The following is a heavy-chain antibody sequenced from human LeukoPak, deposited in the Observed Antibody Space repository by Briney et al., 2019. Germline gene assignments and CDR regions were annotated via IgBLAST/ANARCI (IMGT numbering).Heavy chain of an antibody. CDR3: SRDTDTLMMEY. J-gene: IGHJ4*02. CDR1: GYTFTGYY. V-gene: IGHV1-2*02. CDR2: INPNSGGT. D-gene: IGHD3-16*01. Sequence: ASVKVSCKASGYTFTGYYMHWVRQAPGRGLEWMGWINPNSGGTNYAQKFQGRVTMTRDTSISTAYMELSRLRSDDTAVYYCSRDTDTLMMEYWGQGTLVTVSS.